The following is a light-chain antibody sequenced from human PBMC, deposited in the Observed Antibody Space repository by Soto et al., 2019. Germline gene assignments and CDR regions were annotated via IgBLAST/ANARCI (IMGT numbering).Light chain of an antibody. CDR3: QQLRSYPST. CDR2: AAS. J-gene: IGKJ4*01. V-gene: IGKV1-5*01. Sequence: DIQMTQSPSALSASVGDRATITCRASQSISSWLAWYQQKPGKAPTLLIYAASTLQSGVPSRFSGSGFGTDFTLTISSLQAEDFASYYCQQLRSYPSTFGGGTKVDIK. CDR1: QSISSW.